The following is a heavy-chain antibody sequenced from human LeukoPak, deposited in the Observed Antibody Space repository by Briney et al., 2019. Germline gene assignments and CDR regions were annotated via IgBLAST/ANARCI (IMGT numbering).Heavy chain of an antibody. Sequence: WIGWISAYNGTKVYAQELQRRVTMTTDTSTSTAYMELRGLRSDDTAVYYCARAPVAGPDYWGQGTLVPVSS. CDR2: ISAYNGTK. J-gene: IGHJ4*02. D-gene: IGHD6-19*01. CDR3: ARAPVAGPDY. V-gene: IGHV1-18*01.